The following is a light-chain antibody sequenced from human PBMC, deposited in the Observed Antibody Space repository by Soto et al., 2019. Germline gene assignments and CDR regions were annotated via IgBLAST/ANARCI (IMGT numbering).Light chain of an antibody. CDR3: SSYTSSATVV. Sequence: QSVLAQPASVSGSPGQSIAISCSGTSSDVSAYNHVSWYQQHPGKAPKLMIYDVKDRPPGVSNRFSGSKSGNTASLTISALQPDDEGDYYCSSYTSSATVVFGGGTKLTVL. V-gene: IGLV2-14*03. CDR2: DVK. J-gene: IGLJ2*01. CDR1: SSDVSAYNH.